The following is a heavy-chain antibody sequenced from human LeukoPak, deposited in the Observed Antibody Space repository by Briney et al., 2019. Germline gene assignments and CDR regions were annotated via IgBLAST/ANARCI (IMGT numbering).Heavy chain of an antibody. V-gene: IGHV3-48*04. CDR3: ARDSTDDAFDI. CDR2: ISSSSSTI. J-gene: IGHJ3*02. CDR1: GFTFSSYS. Sequence: GGSLRLSCAASGFTFSSYSMNWVRQAPGKGLAWVSYISSSSSTIYYADSVKGRFTISRDNAKNSLYLQMNSLRAEDTAVYYCARDSTDDAFDIWGQGTMVTVSS.